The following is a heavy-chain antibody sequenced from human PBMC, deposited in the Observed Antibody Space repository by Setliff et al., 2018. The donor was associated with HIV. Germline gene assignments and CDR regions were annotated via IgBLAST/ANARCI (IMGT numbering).Heavy chain of an antibody. D-gene: IGHD3-22*01. CDR1: GGSIGSTDYY. J-gene: IGHJ6*02. CDR2: IDYSGNT. CDR3: ARADDYYDSSGYYRYYYYGMDV. V-gene: IGHV4-39*07. Sequence: SETLSLTCTVSGGSIGSTDYYWGWIRQPPGKGLEWIGTIDYSGNTYYNPSLKSRVTISVDTSKNQFSLKLSSVTAADTAVYYCARADDYYDSSGYYRYYYYGMDVWGQGTTVTVSS.